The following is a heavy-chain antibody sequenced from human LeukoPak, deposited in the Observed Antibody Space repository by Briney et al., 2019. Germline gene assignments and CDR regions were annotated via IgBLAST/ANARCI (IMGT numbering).Heavy chain of an antibody. V-gene: IGHV3-23*01. CDR2: MSGSSGKT. D-gene: IGHD5-24*01. J-gene: IGHJ6*03. Sequence: GGSLRLSCAASGFTFSSFAMSWVRQAPGKGLEWVSGMSGSSGKTYYADSVKGRFTISRDNSKNTLYLQMNSLRAEDTAVYYCAKYKGGLQHKYCMDVWGKGTTVAVSS. CDR3: AKYKGGLQHKYCMDV. CDR1: GFTFSSFA.